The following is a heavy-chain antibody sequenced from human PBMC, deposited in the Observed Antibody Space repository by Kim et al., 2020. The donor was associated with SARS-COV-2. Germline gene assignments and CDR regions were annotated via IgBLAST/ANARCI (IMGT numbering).Heavy chain of an antibody. CDR1: GFTFSSYG. CDR2: IWYDGSNK. CDR3: ARGVIGYNGIGIDY. D-gene: IGHD3-16*02. Sequence: GGSLRLSCAASGFTFSSYGMHWVRQAPGKGLEWVAVIWYDGSNKYYADSVKGRFTISRDNSKNTLYLQMNSLRAEDTAVYYCARGVIGYNGIGIDYWGQGTLVTVSS. J-gene: IGHJ4*02. V-gene: IGHV3-33*01.